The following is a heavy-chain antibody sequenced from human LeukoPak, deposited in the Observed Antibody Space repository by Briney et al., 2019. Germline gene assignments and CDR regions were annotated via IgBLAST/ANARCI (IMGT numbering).Heavy chain of an antibody. CDR1: DGSISTYY. CDR2: IYTSGNT. J-gene: IGHJ4*02. D-gene: IGHD2-2*01. CDR3: ARGGGCSSTTCYEFDS. V-gene: IGHV4-4*07. Sequence: SETLSLTCTVSDGSISTYYWSWIRQSAGKGLEWIGRIYTSGNTNYNPSLKSRVTISVDESKNQFSLKLSSVTAADTAVYYCARGGGCSSTTCYEFDSWGQGTLVTVSS.